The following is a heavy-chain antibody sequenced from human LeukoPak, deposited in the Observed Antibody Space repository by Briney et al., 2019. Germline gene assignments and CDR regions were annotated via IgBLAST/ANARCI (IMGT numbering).Heavy chain of an antibody. J-gene: IGHJ3*02. Sequence: GGSLRLSCAASGFNYSAYNMNWVRQAPGKGLEWVSSISSSSSYIYYADSVKGRFTISKDNAKNSLYLQMNSLRAEDTAVYYCAREKGDAFDIWGQGTMVTVSS. CDR3: AREKGDAFDI. CDR2: ISSSSSYI. CDR1: GFNYSAYN. V-gene: IGHV3-21*01.